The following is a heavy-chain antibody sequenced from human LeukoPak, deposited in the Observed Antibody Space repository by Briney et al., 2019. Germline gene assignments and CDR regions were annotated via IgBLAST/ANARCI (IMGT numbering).Heavy chain of an antibody. V-gene: IGHV4-34*01. Sequence: SETLSLTCAVYGGSFSGYYWSWIRQPPGKGLEWIGEINHSGSTNYSPSLKSRVTISVDTSKNQFSLKLSSVTAADTAVYYCARATRSYDFWSGYFGPLGMDVWGQGTTVTVSS. CDR1: GGSFSGYY. CDR2: INHSGST. D-gene: IGHD3-3*01. CDR3: ARATRSYDFWSGYFGPLGMDV. J-gene: IGHJ6*02.